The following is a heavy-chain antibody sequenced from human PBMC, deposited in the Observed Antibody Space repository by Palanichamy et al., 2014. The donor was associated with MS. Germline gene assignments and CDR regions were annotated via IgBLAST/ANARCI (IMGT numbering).Heavy chain of an antibody. CDR1: GFAFNIYA. CDR3: ARDTTGWYYFDY. V-gene: IGHV3-23*04. D-gene: IGHD6-19*01. Sequence: EVQLVESGEGSVQPGGSLRLSCAASGFAFNIYAMNWVRQAPGKGLEWVSGISGDGGVTSDADSVKGRFTISRDNAKNTLYLQMNSLRAEDTATYYCARDTTGWYYFDYWGQGAPVTVSS. J-gene: IGHJ4*02. CDR2: ISGDGGVT.